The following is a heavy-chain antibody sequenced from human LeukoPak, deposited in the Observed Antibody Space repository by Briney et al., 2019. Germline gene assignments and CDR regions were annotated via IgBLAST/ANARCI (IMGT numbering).Heavy chain of an antibody. CDR1: GFTFSSYW. Sequence: GGSLRLSCAASGFTFSSYWMSWVRQAPGKGLEWVANIKEDGGEKYSVDSVKGRFTISRDNAMNSLYLEMNSLRAEDTALYYCARGFNPSYGDYPPYYFDYWGQGTLVTVSS. CDR3: ARGFNPSYGDYPPYYFDY. V-gene: IGHV3-7*03. D-gene: IGHD4-17*01. J-gene: IGHJ4*02. CDR2: IKEDGGEK.